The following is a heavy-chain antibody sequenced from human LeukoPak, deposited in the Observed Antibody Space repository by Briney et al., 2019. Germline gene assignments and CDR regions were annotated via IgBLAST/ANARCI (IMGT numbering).Heavy chain of an antibody. CDR1: GDVFNNFA. D-gene: IGHD6-19*01. V-gene: IGHV1-69*04. CDR2: IIPVLDVS. Sequence: ASVKVSCKASGDVFNNFAFSWVRQAPGQGLEWVGRIIPVLDVSNYAQRFQGRVTVTADKSTSTAYMELRSLSSDDTAVYYCARSGTGYSSGWPLFDYWGQGTLITVS. J-gene: IGHJ4*02. CDR3: ARSGTGYSSGWPLFDY.